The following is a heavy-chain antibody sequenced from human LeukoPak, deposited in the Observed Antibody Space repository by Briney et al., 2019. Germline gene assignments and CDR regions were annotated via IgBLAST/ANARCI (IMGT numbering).Heavy chain of an antibody. J-gene: IGHJ4*02. V-gene: IGHV4-61*01. CDR1: GGSISSSNYY. D-gene: IGHD7-27*01. Sequence: SETLSLTCTVSGGSISSSNYYWSWIRQSPGKGLEWIGYIYYTETSYNSSLKSRVTISADTSKNQFSLKLYSVTAADTAVYYCATRKLGNDYWGQGTLVTVSS. CDR2: IYYTET. CDR3: ATRKLGNDY.